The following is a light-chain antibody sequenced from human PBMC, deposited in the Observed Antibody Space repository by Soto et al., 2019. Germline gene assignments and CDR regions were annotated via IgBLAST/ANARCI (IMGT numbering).Light chain of an antibody. Sequence: QSVLTQPPSASETPGQRVTISCSGSSSNVGSNYVYWYPQLPGTAPKLLIYRNNQRPSGVPDRFSGSKSGTSASLAISGLRSEDEANYYCAAWDDSLSGVVFGGGTKLTVL. V-gene: IGLV1-47*01. J-gene: IGLJ3*02. CDR2: RNN. CDR1: SSNVGSNY. CDR3: AAWDDSLSGVV.